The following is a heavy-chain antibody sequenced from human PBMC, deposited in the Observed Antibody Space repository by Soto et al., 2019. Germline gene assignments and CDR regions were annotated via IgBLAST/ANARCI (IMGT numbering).Heavy chain of an antibody. D-gene: IGHD3-16*01. V-gene: IGHV4-61*01. J-gene: IGHJ4*02. Sequence: QVQLQESGPGLVKPSETLSLTCTVSGGSVSSGSYYWSWIRQPPGKVLEWIGYIYYSGSTNYNPSLKSRVTISVDTPKNQVSLKLSSVTAADTAVYYCARHRDVWGRGRGPFEYWGQGTLVTVSS. CDR3: ARHRDVWGRGRGPFEY. CDR2: IYYSGST. CDR1: GGSVSSGSYY.